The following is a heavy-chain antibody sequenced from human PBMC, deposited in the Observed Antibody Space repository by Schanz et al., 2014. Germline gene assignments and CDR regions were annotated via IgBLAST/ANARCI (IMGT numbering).Heavy chain of an antibody. J-gene: IGHJ3*02. V-gene: IGHV1-69*02. Sequence: QVQLVQSGAEVKKPGSSVKVSCTASGGTFSSYTISWIRQAPGQGLEWMGRIIPVLAIADYAQKFQGRVAITADKSTSTASMELSSLRYEDTALYYCARGTMPGTFDIWGQGTMVTVSS. CDR3: ARGTMPGTFDI. D-gene: IGHD2-2*01. CDR1: GGTFSSYT. CDR2: IIPVLAIA.